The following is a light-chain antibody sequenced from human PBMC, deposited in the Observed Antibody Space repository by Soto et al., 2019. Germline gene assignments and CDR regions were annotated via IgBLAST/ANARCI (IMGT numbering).Light chain of an antibody. V-gene: IGKV3-15*01. CDR2: GIS. Sequence: EIVMTQSPATLSVSPGESATLSCRASRGIGNNLAWYQQRRGQAPRLLTFGISTRATGIPSRFSGSGSATEFTLTISSLQSEDFAVYYCQQYDVWPLTFGQGTRLDI. CDR3: QQYDVWPLT. J-gene: IGKJ2*01. CDR1: RGIGNN.